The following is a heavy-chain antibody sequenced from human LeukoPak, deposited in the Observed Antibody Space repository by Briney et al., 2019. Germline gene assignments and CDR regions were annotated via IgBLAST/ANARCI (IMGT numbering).Heavy chain of an antibody. J-gene: IGHJ4*02. V-gene: IGHV3-23*01. D-gene: IGHD2-15*01. Sequence: PGGSLRLSCAASGFTFSNHAMSWVRQTPGKGLQWVSVISGSGRTTEYADSVKGRFTISRDNSKNTLSLQMNSLRVEDTAIYYCAKNVVVKRYIDYWGQGTLVTASS. CDR1: GFTFSNHA. CDR3: AKNVVVKRYIDY. CDR2: ISGSGRTT.